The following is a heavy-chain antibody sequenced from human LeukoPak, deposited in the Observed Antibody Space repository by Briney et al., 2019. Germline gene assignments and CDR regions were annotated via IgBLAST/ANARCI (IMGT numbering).Heavy chain of an antibody. J-gene: IGHJ5*02. CDR1: GYTFTSYD. V-gene: IGHV1-69*06. Sequence: ASVKVSCKASGYTFTSYDINWVRQATGQGLEWMGGIIPIFGTANYAQKFQGRVTITADKSTSTAYMELSSLRSEDTAVYYCARDCSSTSCYARSRVTTPPWWFDPWGQGTLVTVSS. D-gene: IGHD2-2*01. CDR3: ARDCSSTSCYARSRVTTPPWWFDP. CDR2: IIPIFGTA.